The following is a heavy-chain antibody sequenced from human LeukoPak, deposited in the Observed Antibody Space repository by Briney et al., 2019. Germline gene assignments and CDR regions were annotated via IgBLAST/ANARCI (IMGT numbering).Heavy chain of an antibody. D-gene: IGHD2-2*02. CDR2: MYYSGRT. CDR1: GVSIISRNY. CDR3: ARNIVVAPDAIKGTEGNWFAP. V-gene: IGHV4-39*01. J-gene: IGHJ5*02. Sequence: SETLSLTCTVSGVSIISRNYWGWIRQSPGKGLEWIVSMYYSGRTYYNPSLKTRVTISVDTSENQFSLKLSSVTAADTALYYCARNIVVAPDAIKGTEGNWFAPWGQGILVTVSS.